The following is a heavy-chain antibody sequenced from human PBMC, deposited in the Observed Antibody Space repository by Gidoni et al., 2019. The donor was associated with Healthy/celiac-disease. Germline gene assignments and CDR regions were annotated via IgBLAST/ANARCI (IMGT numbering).Heavy chain of an antibody. CDR2: IYWDDDK. CDR3: AQRRYFDWLPPGYFDY. CDR1: GFSLRTSGVG. J-gene: IGHJ4*02. V-gene: IGHV2-5*02. Sequence: QITLKESGPTLVQPTQTLTLTCTFSGFSLRTSGVGVGWIRQPPGKALEWLALIYWDDDKRYSPSLKSRLTITKDTSKNQVVLTMTNMDPVDTATYYCAQRRYFDWLPPGYFDYWGQGTLVTVSS. D-gene: IGHD3-9*01.